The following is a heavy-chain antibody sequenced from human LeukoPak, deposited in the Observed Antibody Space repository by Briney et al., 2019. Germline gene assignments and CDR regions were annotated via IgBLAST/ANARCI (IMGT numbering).Heavy chain of an antibody. CDR1: GYTFTGYY. CDR2: INPNSGGT. J-gene: IGHJ3*02. D-gene: IGHD3-3*01. CDR3: AREGVLRFLEWYPRGAFEI. V-gene: IGHV1-2*02. Sequence: ASVKVSIKASGYTFTGYYMHWVRQAPGQGLEWMGWINPNSGGTNYAQKFQGRVTMTRDTSISTAYMELSRLRSDDTAVYYCAREGVLRFLEWYPRGAFEIWGQETMVTVSS.